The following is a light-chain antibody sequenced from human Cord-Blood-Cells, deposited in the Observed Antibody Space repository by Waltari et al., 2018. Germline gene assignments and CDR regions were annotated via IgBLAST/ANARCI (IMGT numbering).Light chain of an antibody. CDR3: QQRSNWPPLT. V-gene: IGKV3-11*01. Sequence: EIVLTQSPATLSLSPGERATLSCRASQSVSRYLAWYQQKPGQAPRHLIFDASNRATGIPARFSGSGSGTDFTLTISSLAPEDFPVYYCQQRSNWPPLTFGGCTKVEIK. J-gene: IGKJ4*01. CDR1: QSVSRY. CDR2: DAS.